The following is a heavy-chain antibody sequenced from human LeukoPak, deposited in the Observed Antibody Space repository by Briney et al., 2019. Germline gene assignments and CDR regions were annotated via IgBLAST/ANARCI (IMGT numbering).Heavy chain of an antibody. Sequence: SVKVSCKASRGTFSDYVISWVRQAPGQGLNWMGGISPLLGASKHTQNFHDRVTITADESTTTAYMELSDLRSADTAVYYCATYDVLTGFEYWGQGTLVTVSS. D-gene: IGHD3-9*01. CDR1: RGTFSDYV. J-gene: IGHJ4*02. CDR2: ISPLLGAS. V-gene: IGHV1-69*01. CDR3: ATYDVLTGFEY.